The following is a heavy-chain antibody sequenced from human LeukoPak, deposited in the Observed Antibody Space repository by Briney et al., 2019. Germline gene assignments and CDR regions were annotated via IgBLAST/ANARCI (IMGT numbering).Heavy chain of an antibody. CDR3: ARDMAPYGMDV. Sequence: GGSLRLSCAASGFTFSSYSMNWVRQAPGKGLEWVSSISSSSSYIYYADSVKGRFTISRDNAKNSLYLQMNSLRAEDTAVYYCARDMAPYGMDVWGQGTTVTVSS. D-gene: IGHD5-24*01. CDR2: ISSSSSYI. J-gene: IGHJ6*02. CDR1: GFTFSSYS. V-gene: IGHV3-21*01.